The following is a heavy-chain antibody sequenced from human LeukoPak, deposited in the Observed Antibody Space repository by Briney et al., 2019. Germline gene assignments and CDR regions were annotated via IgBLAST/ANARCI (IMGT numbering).Heavy chain of an antibody. V-gene: IGHV3-48*03. CDR1: GFIFTSYE. D-gene: IGHD2-21*01. Sequence: GGSLRLSCAVSGFIFTSYEMNWVRQAPGKGLEWVSYISNSGRTIYYADSVKGRFTISRDNAKNSLYLQMNSLRAEDTAAYYCARVSVAFAMDVWGKGTTVTISS. J-gene: IGHJ6*03. CDR2: ISNSGRTI. CDR3: ARVSVAFAMDV.